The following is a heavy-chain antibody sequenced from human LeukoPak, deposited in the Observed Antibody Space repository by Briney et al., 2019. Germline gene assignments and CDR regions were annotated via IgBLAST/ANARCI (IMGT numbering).Heavy chain of an antibody. J-gene: IGHJ6*02. Sequence: GGSLRLSCAASGFTFNSYGMTWVRQAPGKGLEWVSGISDTGVRKYYADSVKGRFTVSRDNSKNTLYLQMNSLRAEDTAVYYCAKRFRGVSIDYYYYYGMDVWGQGTTVTVSS. V-gene: IGHV3-23*01. CDR1: GFTFNSYG. CDR3: AKRFRGVSIDYYYYYGMDV. D-gene: IGHD1-26*01. CDR2: ISDTGVRK.